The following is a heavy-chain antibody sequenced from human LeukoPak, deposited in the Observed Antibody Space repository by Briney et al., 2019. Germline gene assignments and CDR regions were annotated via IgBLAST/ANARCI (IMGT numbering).Heavy chain of an antibody. CDR3: ARGTMIIVVNLYYFDY. J-gene: IGHJ4*02. Sequence: VASVKVSCKASGYTFTSYYKHWVRQAPGQGLEWMGIINPSGDVISYAQKFQGRVTVTRDTSTSTVYMELNSLRSEDTAVYYCARGTMIIVVNLYYFDYWGQGTLVTVSS. D-gene: IGHD3-22*01. CDR2: INPSGDVI. CDR1: GYTFTSYY. V-gene: IGHV1-46*01.